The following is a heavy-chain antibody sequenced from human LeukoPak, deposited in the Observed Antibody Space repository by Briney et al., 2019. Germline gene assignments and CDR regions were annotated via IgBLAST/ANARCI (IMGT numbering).Heavy chain of an antibody. CDR2: IDGSGDST. V-gene: IGHV3-23*01. D-gene: IGHD6-19*01. J-gene: IGHJ4*02. CDR1: GFTFRTFA. Sequence: GGSLRLSCAASGFTFRTFAMAWVREAPGKGLQWVSSIDGSGDSTYYADSVKGRFTISRDNSKNTLYLQMNRLRAGDTAVYYCAEVIDTSIAVASADFDYWGQGNLVTVSS. CDR3: AEVIDTSIAVASADFDY.